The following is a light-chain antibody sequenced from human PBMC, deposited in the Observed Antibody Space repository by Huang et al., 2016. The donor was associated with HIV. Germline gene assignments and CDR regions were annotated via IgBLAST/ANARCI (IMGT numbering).Light chain of an antibody. V-gene: IGKV3-15*01. CDR2: GVS. Sequence: EIVMKQSPATLSVYPGERATLSCRARQSVISNLAWYQQKPGQAPRLLMSGVSARATGIPARFSGSGSGTEFTLTITSLQSEDFAVYYCQQYNNWPSTFGQGTKLEIK. CDR3: QQYNNWPST. CDR1: QSVISN. J-gene: IGKJ2*01.